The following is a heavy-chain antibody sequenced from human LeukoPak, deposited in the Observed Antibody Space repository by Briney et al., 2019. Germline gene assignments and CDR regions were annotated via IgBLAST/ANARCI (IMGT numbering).Heavy chain of an antibody. D-gene: IGHD3-3*01. CDR1: GGSIRSYY. Sequence: SETLSLTCTVSGGSIRSYYWSWIRQPPGKGLEWTGYIYFSGSTSYNPSLKSRVTISVDRLKNQFSLKLSSVAAADTAVYYCARSYDTNFDYWGQGTLVTVSS. V-gene: IGHV4-59*01. CDR2: IYFSGST. CDR3: ARSYDTNFDY. J-gene: IGHJ4*02.